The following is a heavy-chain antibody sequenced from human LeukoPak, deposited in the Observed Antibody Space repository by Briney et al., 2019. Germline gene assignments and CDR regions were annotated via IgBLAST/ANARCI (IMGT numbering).Heavy chain of an antibody. CDR2: INPNSGGT. CDR1: GYTFTGYY. J-gene: IGHJ6*02. D-gene: IGHD6-13*01. V-gene: IGHV1-2*02. CDR3: GRGVFSSSWYFLHDFGMDV. Sequence: ASVKVSCKASGYTFTGYYMHWVRQAPGQGLEWMGWINPNSGGTNYAQKFQGRVTMTRDTSISTAYMELSRLRSDDTAVYYCGRGVFSSSWYFLHDFGMDVWGQGTTVTVSS.